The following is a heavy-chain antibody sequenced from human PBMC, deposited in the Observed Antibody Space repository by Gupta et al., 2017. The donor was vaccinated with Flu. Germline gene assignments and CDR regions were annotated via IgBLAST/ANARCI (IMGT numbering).Heavy chain of an antibody. CDR3: ARGTEEFASAPYFYYLDN. CDR2: ISSTSSTI. J-gene: IGHJ4*02. D-gene: IGHD3-10*01. Sequence: MNWVRQAPGREPEWLSYISSTSSTIYYAGSVKGRFTIPRDNGKNSLDLQMDNLRVEESAIYYCARGTEEFASAPYFYYLDNWGRGTRVTVSP. V-gene: IGHV3-48*01.